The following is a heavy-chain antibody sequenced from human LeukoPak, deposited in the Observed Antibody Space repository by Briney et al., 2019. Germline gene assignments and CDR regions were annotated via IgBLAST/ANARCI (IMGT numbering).Heavy chain of an antibody. D-gene: IGHD2-2*02. Sequence: ASVKVSCKASGYTFTNYYMHWVRQAPGQGLEWMGIINPSGGSTIYAQKFQGRVTMTRDTSTTTVYMELSSLRSEDTAVYYCARPRVPAAIHDAFDIWGQGTMVTVSS. J-gene: IGHJ3*02. CDR1: GYTFTNYY. V-gene: IGHV1-46*01. CDR3: ARPRVPAAIHDAFDI. CDR2: INPSGGST.